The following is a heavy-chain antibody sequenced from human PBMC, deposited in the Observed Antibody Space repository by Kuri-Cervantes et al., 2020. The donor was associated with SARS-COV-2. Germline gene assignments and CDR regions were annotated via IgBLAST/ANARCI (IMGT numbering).Heavy chain of an antibody. Sequence: GSLRLSCAVSGDSFSSSTWWSWVRQPPGKGLQWIGEIYHSGSTNYNPSLKSRVTISIDKSKNQFSLKLTSVTAADTAVYFCARSTPFRRLVVISQGGAFDIWGQGTMVTVSS. V-gene: IGHV4-4*01. CDR2: IYHSGST. CDR1: GDSFSSSTW. J-gene: IGHJ3*02. CDR3: ARSTPFRRLVVISQGGAFDI. D-gene: IGHD3-22*01.